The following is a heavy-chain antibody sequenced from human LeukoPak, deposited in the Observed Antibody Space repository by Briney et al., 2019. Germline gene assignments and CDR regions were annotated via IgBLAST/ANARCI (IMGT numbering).Heavy chain of an antibody. J-gene: IGHJ3*02. D-gene: IGHD2-15*01. CDR3: AKDKGRFCSGGSCYSDAFDI. CDR1: GFTFSSYA. CDR2: ISGSGGST. V-gene: IGHV3-23*01. Sequence: GGSLRLSCAASGFTFSSYAMRWVRQAPGKGLEWVSAISGSGGSTYYADSVKGRFTIYRDNPKNTLYLQMKSRRAEDTAVYYCAKDKGRFCSGGSCYSDAFDIWGQGTMVTVSS.